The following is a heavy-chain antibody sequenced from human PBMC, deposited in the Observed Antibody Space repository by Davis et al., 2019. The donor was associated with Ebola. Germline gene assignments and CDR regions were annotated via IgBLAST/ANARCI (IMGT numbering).Heavy chain of an antibody. CDR3: AGAAARTRGFDY. J-gene: IGHJ4*02. V-gene: IGHV3-21*01. CDR2: ISSSSSYI. Sequence: GGSLRLSCTASGFTVSSNYMSWVRQAPGKGLEWVSSISSSSSYIYYADSVKGRFTISRDNAKNSLYLQMNSLRAEDTAVYYCAGAAARTRGFDYWGQGTLVTVSS. D-gene: IGHD6-13*01. CDR1: GFTVSSNY.